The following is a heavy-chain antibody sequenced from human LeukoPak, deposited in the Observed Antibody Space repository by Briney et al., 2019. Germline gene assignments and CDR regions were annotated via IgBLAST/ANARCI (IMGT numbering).Heavy chain of an antibody. J-gene: IGHJ4*02. D-gene: IGHD3-9*01. CDR3: AIGYDILTGHFDY. V-gene: IGHV1-18*01. Sequence: ASVKISCKASGYTFTSYGISWVRQAPGQGLEWMGWISPYNGYTNYAQKLQGRVTMTTDTSTSTAYMELRTLRSDDTAVYYCAIGYDILTGHFDYWGQGTLVTVSS. CDR1: GYTFTSYG. CDR2: ISPYNGYT.